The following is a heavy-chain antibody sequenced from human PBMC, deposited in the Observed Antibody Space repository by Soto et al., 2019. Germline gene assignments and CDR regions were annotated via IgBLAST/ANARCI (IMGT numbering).Heavy chain of an antibody. V-gene: IGHV4-4*07. CDR2: IYTSGST. Sequence: ETLSLTCPVSGVSISSYYWSWIRQPSGKGLEWIGRIYTSGSTNYNPSLKSRVTMSVDTSKNQFSLKLSSVTAEDTAVYYCERAPYYYDSSGYYYFWFDPWGQGTLVTVYS. J-gene: IGHJ5*02. CDR3: ERAPYYYDSSGYYYFWFDP. D-gene: IGHD3-22*01. CDR1: GVSISSYY.